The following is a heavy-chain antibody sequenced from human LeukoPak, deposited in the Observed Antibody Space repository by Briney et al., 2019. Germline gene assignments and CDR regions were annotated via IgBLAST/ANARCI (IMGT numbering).Heavy chain of an antibody. D-gene: IGHD3-9*01. CDR3: ARGGILTGYFEDY. Sequence: GGSLRLSCAASGFTFANYGMSWVRQVPGKGLEWVSGITWISGSTVYADFVKGRFTISRDNAKNSLYLQMDSLRAEDTAFYYCARGGILTGYFEDYWGQGTLVTVSS. V-gene: IGHV3-20*04. CDR2: ITWISGST. J-gene: IGHJ4*02. CDR1: GFTFANYG.